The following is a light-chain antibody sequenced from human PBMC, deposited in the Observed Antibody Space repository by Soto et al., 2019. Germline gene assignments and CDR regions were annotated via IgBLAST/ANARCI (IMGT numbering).Light chain of an antibody. CDR2: SDD. Sequence: QSVLTQPPSASGTPGQRITISCSGGSSNIGNNYVYWYQLVPGTAPKLLIYSDDQRPSGVPDRFSGSRSGTSASLAITGLQAEDEADYYCQSYDSSLSVWVFGGGTKLTVL. CDR3: QSYDSSLSVWV. CDR1: SSNIGNNY. V-gene: IGLV1-47*02. J-gene: IGLJ3*02.